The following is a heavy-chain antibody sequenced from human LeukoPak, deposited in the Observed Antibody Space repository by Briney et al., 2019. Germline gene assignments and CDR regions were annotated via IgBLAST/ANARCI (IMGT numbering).Heavy chain of an antibody. Sequence: PSETLSLTCTVSGASISSHYWSWIRQSPGKGLEWIGYISYSGITNYNPSLKSRVTISVDTSKNHFSLRLSSVTAADTAVYYCASRAHCSGGSCYGNWFGPWGQGTLVTVSS. D-gene: IGHD2-15*01. CDR3: ASRAHCSGGSCYGNWFGP. CDR1: GASISSHY. J-gene: IGHJ5*02. V-gene: IGHV4-59*11. CDR2: ISYSGIT.